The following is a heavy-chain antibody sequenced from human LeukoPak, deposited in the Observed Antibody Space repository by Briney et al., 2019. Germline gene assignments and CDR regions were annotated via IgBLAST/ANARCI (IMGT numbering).Heavy chain of an antibody. J-gene: IGHJ4*02. CDR3: ARDQPRIYRYFDY. CDR2: IIPIFGTA. V-gene: IGHV1-69*05. D-gene: IGHD1-14*01. CDR1: GGTFSSYA. Sequence: ASVKVSCKASGGTFSSYAISWVRQAPGQGLEWMGGIIPIFGTANYAQKFQGRVTITTDESTSTAYMELSSLRSEDTAVYYCARDQPRIYRYFDYWGQGTQVTVSS.